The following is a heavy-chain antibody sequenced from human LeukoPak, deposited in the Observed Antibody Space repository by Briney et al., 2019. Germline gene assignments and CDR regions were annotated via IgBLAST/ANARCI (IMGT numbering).Heavy chain of an antibody. CDR1: GYSFTSYW. D-gene: IGHD1-1*01. Sequence: GESLKISCKGSGYSFTSYWISWVRQMPGKGLEWMGRIDPSDSYTNYSPSFQGHVTISADKSISTAYLQWSSLKASDTAMYYCARFGTTGTDYYYYGMDVWGQGTTVIVSS. J-gene: IGHJ6*02. CDR3: ARFGTTGTDYYYYGMDV. V-gene: IGHV5-10-1*01. CDR2: IDPSDSYT.